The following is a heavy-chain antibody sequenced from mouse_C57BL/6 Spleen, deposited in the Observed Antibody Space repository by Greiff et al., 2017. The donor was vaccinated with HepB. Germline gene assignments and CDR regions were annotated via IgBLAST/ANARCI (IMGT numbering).Heavy chain of an antibody. J-gene: IGHJ4*01. Sequence: EVKLVESGGGLVQPGGSLSLSCAASGFTFTDYYMSWVRQPPGRALEWLGFIRNKANGYTTEYSASVKGRFTISRDNSQSILYRQMNALRAEDSATYYCARYGTGTGYAMDYWGQGTSVTVSS. D-gene: IGHD4-1*01. V-gene: IGHV7-3*01. CDR3: ARYGTGTGYAMDY. CDR1: GFTFTDYY. CDR2: IRNKANGYTT.